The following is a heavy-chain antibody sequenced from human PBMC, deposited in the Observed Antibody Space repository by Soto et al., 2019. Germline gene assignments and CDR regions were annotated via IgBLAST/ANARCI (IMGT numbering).Heavy chain of an antibody. J-gene: IGHJ4*02. D-gene: IGHD6-13*01. CDR3: ARLSSTWYPY. Sequence: SGPTLVNPTQTLTLTCTFSGFSLTTSGVGESWIRQPPGKALEWLALIYWDDDNLYSPSLKSRLTITKDTSKNQVVLTMTNMDPVDTATYYCARLSSTWYPYWGQGTLVTVSS. CDR2: IYWDDDN. CDR1: GFSLTTSGVG. V-gene: IGHV2-5*02.